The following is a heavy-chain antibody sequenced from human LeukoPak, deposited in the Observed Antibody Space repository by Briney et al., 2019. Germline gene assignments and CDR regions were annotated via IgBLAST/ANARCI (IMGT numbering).Heavy chain of an antibody. CDR2: ISHDGSVE. CDR1: DFTFSSYG. J-gene: IGHJ6*03. CDR3: ATAYTIFQSYYYYMDV. V-gene: IGHV3-30*02. Sequence: VQPGGSLRLSCAASDFTFSSYGMHWVRQAPGKGLECVAFISHDGSVEKFADSVKGRFTISRDNSKNILNLRLDSLRPEDTAVYYCATAYTIFQSYYYYMDVWGKGTTVTVSS. D-gene: IGHD3-3*01.